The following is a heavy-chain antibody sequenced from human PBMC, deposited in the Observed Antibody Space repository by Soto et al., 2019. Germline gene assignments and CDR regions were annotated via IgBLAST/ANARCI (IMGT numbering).Heavy chain of an antibody. CDR2: IYAGGST. CDR3: ARVSHGIVGDTTGNFDY. Sequence: PGGSLRLSCAASGFSVSDTFMNWVRQAPGKGLEWVSVIYAGGSTSYADSVKGRFTISRDNSKNTLYLQMNSLRAEDTAVYYCARVSHGIVGDTTGNFDYWGQGTLVTVSS. V-gene: IGHV3-53*05. CDR1: GFSVSDTF. J-gene: IGHJ4*02. D-gene: IGHD1-26*01.